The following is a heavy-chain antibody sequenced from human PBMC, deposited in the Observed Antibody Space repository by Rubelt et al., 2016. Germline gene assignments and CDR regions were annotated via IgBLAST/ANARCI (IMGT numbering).Heavy chain of an antibody. CDR3: ARVTYTGNYGRGWFDP. Sequence: QLQLQLSGPRLVKPSETLSLTCTVSGGSISSTAYYWGWVRQPPGKGLEWIGSIYSGWGADCNPSLKSRVTISVDTSNHQCCLKLSYVTAADTAVYYCARVTYTGNYGRGWFDPWGQGTLVTVSS. CDR2: IYSGWGA. J-gene: IGHJ5*02. CDR1: GGSISSTAYY. D-gene: IGHD1-1*01. V-gene: IGHV4-39*01.